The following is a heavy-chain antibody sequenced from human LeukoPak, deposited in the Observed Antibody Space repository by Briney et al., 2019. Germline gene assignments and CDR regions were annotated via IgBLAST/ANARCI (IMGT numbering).Heavy chain of an antibody. J-gene: IGHJ5*02. CDR3: ARGDYVWGSYRYNWFDP. V-gene: IGHV4-34*01. D-gene: IGHD3-16*02. Sequence: KPSETLSLTCAVYGGSFSGYYWSWIRQPPGKGLEWIGEINHSGSTNYNPSLKSRVTTSVDTSKNQFSLKLSSVTAADTAVYYYARGDYVWGSYRYNWFDPWGQGTLVTVSS. CDR2: INHSGST. CDR1: GGSFSGYY.